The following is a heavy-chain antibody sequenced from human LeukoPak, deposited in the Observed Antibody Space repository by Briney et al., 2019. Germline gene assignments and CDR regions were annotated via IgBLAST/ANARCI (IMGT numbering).Heavy chain of an antibody. CDR1: GYTFTSYG. Sequence: ASVKVSCKASGYTFTSYGISWVRQAPGQGLEWMGWISAYNGNTNYAQKLQGRVTMTTDTSTSTAYMELRSLRSDDTDGYYCARQESVLHYDFWSGYFYYFDYWGQGTLVTVSS. V-gene: IGHV1-18*01. D-gene: IGHD3-3*01. CDR3: ARQESVLHYDFWSGYFYYFDY. J-gene: IGHJ4*02. CDR2: ISAYNGNT.